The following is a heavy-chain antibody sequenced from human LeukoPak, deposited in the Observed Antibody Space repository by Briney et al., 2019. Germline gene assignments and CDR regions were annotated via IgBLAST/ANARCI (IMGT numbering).Heavy chain of an antibody. J-gene: IGHJ4*02. Sequence: GGSLRLSCAASGFTFSSYAMSWVRQAPGKGLEWVSAISGSGGSTYYADSVKGRFTISRDNSKNTLCLQMNSLRAEDTAVYYCATNSIFGVVSDYWGQGTLVTVSP. D-gene: IGHD3-3*01. V-gene: IGHV3-23*01. CDR3: ATNSIFGVVSDY. CDR1: GFTFSSYA. CDR2: ISGSGGST.